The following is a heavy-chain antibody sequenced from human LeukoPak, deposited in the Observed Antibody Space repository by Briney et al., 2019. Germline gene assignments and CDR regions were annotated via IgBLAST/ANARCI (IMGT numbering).Heavy chain of an antibody. CDR2: INHSGST. CDR3: ARGPYCSSTSCYARRPFDY. V-gene: IGHV4-34*01. D-gene: IGHD2-2*01. Sequence: PSETLSLTRAVYGGSFSGYYWSWIRQPPGKGLEWIGEINHSGSTNYNPSLKSRVTISVDTSKNQFSLKLSSVTAADTAVYYCARGPYCSSTSCYARRPFDYWGQGTLVTVSS. J-gene: IGHJ4*02. CDR1: GGSFSGYY.